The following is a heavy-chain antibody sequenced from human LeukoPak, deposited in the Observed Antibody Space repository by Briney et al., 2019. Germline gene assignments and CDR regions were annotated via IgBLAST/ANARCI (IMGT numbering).Heavy chain of an antibody. Sequence: GGSLRLSCAASGFTFDDYAMHWVRQAPGKGLEWVSLISGDGGSTYYADSVKGRFTISRDNSKNSLYLQMNSLRTEDTALYYCAKDLSFPYYDILTGYRDHYYYGMDVWGQGTTVTVSS. D-gene: IGHD3-9*01. J-gene: IGHJ6*02. CDR1: GFTFDDYA. CDR2: ISGDGGST. V-gene: IGHV3-43*02. CDR3: AKDLSFPYYDILTGYRDHYYYGMDV.